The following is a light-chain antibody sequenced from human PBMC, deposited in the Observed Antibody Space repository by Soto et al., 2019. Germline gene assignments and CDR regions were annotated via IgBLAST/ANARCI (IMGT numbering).Light chain of an antibody. Sequence: QSVLTQPASVSGSPGQSITISCTGTSSDVGGYNYVSWYQQYPGKAPKLMIYDVSNRHSGVSNRFAGSKSGNTASLTISGIQAEDEADYYCSSYTSSSAVVFGGGTKLTGL. CDR1: SSDVGGYNY. V-gene: IGLV2-14*01. CDR2: DVS. J-gene: IGLJ3*02. CDR3: SSYTSSSAVV.